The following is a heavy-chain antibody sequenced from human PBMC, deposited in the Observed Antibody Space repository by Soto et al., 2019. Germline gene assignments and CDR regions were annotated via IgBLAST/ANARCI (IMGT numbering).Heavy chain of an antibody. Sequence: EVQLLESGGGLVQPGGSLRLSCAASGFKFSNSAMTWVRQAPGKGLECVSAISGRGDSTYYAGSVQGRFTISRDNSTHTLYLQINALGAEDTAVYYCVKAPAVWGSSWYFELWGRGTLVIVSS. D-gene: IGHD7-27*01. J-gene: IGHJ2*01. CDR3: VKAPAVWGSSWYFEL. V-gene: IGHV3-23*01. CDR1: GFKFSNSA. CDR2: ISGRGDST.